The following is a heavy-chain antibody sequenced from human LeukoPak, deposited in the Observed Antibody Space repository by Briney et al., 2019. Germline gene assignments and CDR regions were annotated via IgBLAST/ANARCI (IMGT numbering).Heavy chain of an antibody. J-gene: IGHJ4*02. CDR3: TRALGYDFCDLMY. CDR2: IGSKAYGGTT. CDR1: GSTIGDYA. D-gene: IGHD3-3*01. V-gene: IGHV3-49*04. Sequence: GGSLGLSCTASGSTIGDYARCWVRQAPGRGQGLGGFIGSKAYGGTTEYAPSVEGRFTISRADSKCIDYLQMNSLKTEVNSGYYCTRALGYDFCDLMYWGQGTLVTVSS.